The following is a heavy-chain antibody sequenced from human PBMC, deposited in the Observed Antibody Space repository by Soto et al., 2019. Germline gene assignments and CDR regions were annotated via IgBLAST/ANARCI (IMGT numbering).Heavy chain of an antibody. CDR2: INHSGSP. J-gene: IGHJ4*02. Sequence: QVQLQQWGAGLLKPSETLSLTCAVYGASFSDYYWAWIRQSPGKGLEWMGEINHSGSPSYNQSLKSRVTISVDTSKDQSALKLKSVTAADTAVYFCAFHSTRTYRPFWYWGQGALLTVSS. CDR1: GASFSDYY. CDR3: AFHSTRTYRPFWY. D-gene: IGHD3-16*02. V-gene: IGHV4-34*01.